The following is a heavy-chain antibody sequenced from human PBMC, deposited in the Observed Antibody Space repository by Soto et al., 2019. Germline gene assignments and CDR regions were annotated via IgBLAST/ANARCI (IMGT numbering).Heavy chain of an antibody. CDR3: SRRAPEGFDP. J-gene: IGHJ5*02. CDR2: IDYRGTI. CDR1: GGSIATSSYF. V-gene: IGHV4-39*02. Sequence: SETLSLTCTVSGGSIATSSYFWAWIRRPPGKGLEWIGSIDYRGTIYNNPSLKSRVTISVDTSKNHFSLKLDSVTAADTAVYYCSRRAPEGFDPWGQGTLVTVSS.